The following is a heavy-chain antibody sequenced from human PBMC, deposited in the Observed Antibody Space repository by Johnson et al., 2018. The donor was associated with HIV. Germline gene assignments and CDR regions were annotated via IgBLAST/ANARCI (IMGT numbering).Heavy chain of an antibody. V-gene: IGHV3-20*04. D-gene: IGHD2-15*01. CDR2: IDWTGANA. CDR1: GFMFDDYA. CDR3: AREGCYCSGGSGVNAFDI. Sequence: VLLVESGGGVERPGESLRLSCVGSGFMFDDYAMSWVRQVPGKGLEWVSGIDWTGANAGYADSVKGRFTIFRDNAKNSLYIQMSGLREEDTALYYCAREGCYCSGGSGVNAFDIWGQGTMVTVSS. J-gene: IGHJ3*02.